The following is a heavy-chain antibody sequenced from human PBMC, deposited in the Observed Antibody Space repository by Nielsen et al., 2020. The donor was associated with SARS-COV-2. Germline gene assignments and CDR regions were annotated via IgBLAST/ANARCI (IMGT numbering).Heavy chain of an antibody. V-gene: IGHV1-46*01. D-gene: IGHD4-17*01. Sequence: ASVKVSCKASGYTFSSHYVHWVRQAPGQGLEWMGIINPSGGSSTHAQKFQGRVTMTRDTSTSTVYMELDSLRPEDTAVYYCARDLTVTTGVDYYYGMDVWGQGTTVTVSS. CDR2: INPSGGSS. J-gene: IGHJ6*02. CDR3: ARDLTVTTGVDYYYGMDV. CDR1: GYTFSSHY.